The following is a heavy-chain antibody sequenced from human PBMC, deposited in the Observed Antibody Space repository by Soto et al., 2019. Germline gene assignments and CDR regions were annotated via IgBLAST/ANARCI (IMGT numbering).Heavy chain of an antibody. V-gene: IGHV1-18*01. J-gene: IGHJ4*02. CDR3: AVGGYCSSASCPNY. Sequence: QVQLVQSGAEVKKPGASVKVCCKASGYTFTTYGISWVRQAPGQGLEWMGWISAYYGNTNSAQKFQGRVTMTTDTSTSTAYMELRSLRSDDTAVYYCAVGGYCSSASCPNYWGQGTLVTVSS. CDR2: ISAYYGNT. D-gene: IGHD2-2*01. CDR1: GYTFTTYG.